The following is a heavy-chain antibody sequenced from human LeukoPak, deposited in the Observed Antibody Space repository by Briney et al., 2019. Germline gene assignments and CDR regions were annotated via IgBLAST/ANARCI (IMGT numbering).Heavy chain of an antibody. CDR1: GGSITGGDYY. CDR3: ARYHSSMTSGWFDP. J-gene: IGHJ5*02. Sequence: SQTMSLTCTVSGGSITGGDYYWSWIRQLPGKGLEWIGYIFSSGTTYYNPSLKSRLTISLDPSENQFSLTMSSVTAADSAIYYCARYHSSMTSGWFDPWGQGTLVTVSS. V-gene: IGHV4-31*03. D-gene: IGHD3-10*01. CDR2: IFSSGTT.